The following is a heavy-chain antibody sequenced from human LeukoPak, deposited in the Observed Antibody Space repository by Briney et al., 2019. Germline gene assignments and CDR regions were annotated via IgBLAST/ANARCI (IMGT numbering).Heavy chain of an antibody. J-gene: IGHJ3*01. V-gene: IGHV3-74*01. CDR1: GFAFSTYW. CDR3: AKDTAVAGTGGFDV. CDR2: ITSDGSTT. Sequence: GGSLRLCCAASGFAFSTYWMHWFRQAPGKGLVWVSRITSDGSTTTYADSVKGRFTISRDNAKNSLYLQMNSLRAEDTAFYYCAKDTAVAGTGGFDVWGQGTMVTVSS. D-gene: IGHD6-19*01.